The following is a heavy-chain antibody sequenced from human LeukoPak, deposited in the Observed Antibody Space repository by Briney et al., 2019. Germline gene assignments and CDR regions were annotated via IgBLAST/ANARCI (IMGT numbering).Heavy chain of an antibody. J-gene: IGHJ6*03. CDR2: MNPNSGNT. D-gene: IGHD2-2*01. V-gene: IGHV1-8*01. Sequence: PSVKVSCKASGYTFTSYDINWVRQATGQGLEWMGWMNPNSGNTGYAQKFQGRVTMTRNTSINTAYMELSSLRSEDTAVYYCARAASGYYYYYYMDVWGKGTTVTVSS. CDR1: GYTFTSYD. CDR3: ARAASGYYYYYYMDV.